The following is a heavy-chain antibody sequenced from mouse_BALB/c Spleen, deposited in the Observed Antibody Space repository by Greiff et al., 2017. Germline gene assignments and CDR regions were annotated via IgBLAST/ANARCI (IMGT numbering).Heavy chain of an antibody. CDR3: ARDPQYGNYEGAMDY. Sequence: VQLVESGPGLVAPSQSLSITCTVSGFSLTGYGVNWVRQPPGKGLEWLGMIWGDGSTDYNSALKSRLSISKDNSKSQVFLKMNSLQTDDTARYYCARDPQYGNYEGAMDYWGQGTSVTVSS. J-gene: IGHJ4*01. CDR1: GFSLTGYG. V-gene: IGHV2-6-7*01. CDR2: IWGDGST. D-gene: IGHD2-10*02.